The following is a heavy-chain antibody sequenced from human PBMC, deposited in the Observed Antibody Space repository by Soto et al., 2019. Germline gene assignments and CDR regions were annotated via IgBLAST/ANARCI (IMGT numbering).Heavy chain of an antibody. CDR3: ARPPRYYYYYMDV. J-gene: IGHJ6*03. V-gene: IGHV3-23*01. Sequence: GGSLRLSCAASGFTFSSYAMSWVRQAPGKGLEWVSAISGSGGSTYYADSVKGRFTISRDNSKNTLYLQMNSLRAEDTAVYYCARPPRYYYYYMDVWGKGTTVTVSS. CDR1: GFTFSSYA. CDR2: ISGSGGST.